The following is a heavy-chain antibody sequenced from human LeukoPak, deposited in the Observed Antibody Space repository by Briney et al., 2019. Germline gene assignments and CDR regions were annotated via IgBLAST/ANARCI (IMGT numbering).Heavy chain of an antibody. CDR3: TRMTRGHDY. D-gene: IGHD4-11*01. Sequence: SETLSLTCAVSGVSFDDYYWSWVRQTPGKGLEWIGEINHSGYTNDNPSLKSRVTFSIDTSRKQFSLNLRSVTVADAGIYFCTRMTRGHDYWGQGTQVTVSS. CDR2: INHSGYT. J-gene: IGHJ4*02. CDR1: GVSFDDYY. V-gene: IGHV4-34*01.